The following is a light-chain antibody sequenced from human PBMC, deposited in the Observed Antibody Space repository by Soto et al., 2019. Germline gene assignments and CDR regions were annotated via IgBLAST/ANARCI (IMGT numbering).Light chain of an antibody. CDR1: QSVNSNY. Sequence: EIVLTQSPGTLSLSPGERATLSCRASQSVNSNYLAWYQQKPGQSPRVLMYGTSNRATGIPDRFSGSGSGTDLTLTISRLEPEDFAVYYCQQYDESFGTFGQGTKVEIK. J-gene: IGKJ1*01. CDR2: GTS. V-gene: IGKV3-20*01. CDR3: QQYDESFGT.